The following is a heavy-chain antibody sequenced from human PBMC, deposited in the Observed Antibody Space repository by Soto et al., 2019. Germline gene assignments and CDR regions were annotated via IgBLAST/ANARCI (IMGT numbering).Heavy chain of an antibody. Sequence: EVQLVESGGGFVESGGSLRLSCAASGFSFKDAWMTSVRQAPGKGLEWVGRIKSSADGGTGDSGAAVKGRFTMSTDDSKDTLYLHMDGLKRADTGVYDCTSFFQLRGRLFYYWGPGTQVNVSS. CDR2: IKSSADGGTG. CDR3: TSFFQLRGRLFYY. CDR1: GFSFKDAW. D-gene: IGHD3-16*01. J-gene: IGHJ4*02. V-gene: IGHV3-15*07.